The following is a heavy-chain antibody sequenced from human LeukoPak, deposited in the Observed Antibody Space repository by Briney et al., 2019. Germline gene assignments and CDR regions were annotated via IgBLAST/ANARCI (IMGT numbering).Heavy chain of an antibody. CDR3: ARDVASSGYYWD. V-gene: IGHV1-46*01. Sequence: ASVTVSCTTSGYTFTNYYMHWVRQAPGQGLEWMGIINPSGGSTSYAQKFQGRVTMTRDTSTSTVYMELSGLRSEDTAVYYCARDVASSGYYWDWGQGTLVTVSS. J-gene: IGHJ4*02. D-gene: IGHD3-22*01. CDR2: INPSGGST. CDR1: GYTFTNYY.